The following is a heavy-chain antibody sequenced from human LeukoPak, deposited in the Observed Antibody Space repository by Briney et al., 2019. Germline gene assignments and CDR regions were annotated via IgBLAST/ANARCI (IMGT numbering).Heavy chain of an antibody. V-gene: IGHV3-30*04. CDR3: ASEEGYSSGWQVGDYYYYYGMDV. Sequence: GRSLRLSCAASGFTFSSYAMHWVRQAPGKGLEWVAVISYDGSNKYYADSVKGRFTISRDNSKNTLYLQMNSLRAEDTAMYYCASEEGYSSGWQVGDYYYYYGMDVWGQGTTVTVSS. D-gene: IGHD6-19*01. J-gene: IGHJ6*02. CDR1: GFTFSSYA. CDR2: ISYDGSNK.